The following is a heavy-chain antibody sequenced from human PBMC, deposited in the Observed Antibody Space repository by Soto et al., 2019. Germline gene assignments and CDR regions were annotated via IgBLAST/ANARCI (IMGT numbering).Heavy chain of an antibody. CDR2: IYHSGST. J-gene: IGHJ3*02. D-gene: IGHD2-8*01. V-gene: IGHV4-30-2*01. Sequence: TLSLTCAVSGGSISSGGYSWSWIRQPPGKGLEWIGYIYHSGSTYYNPSLKSRVTISVDRSKNQFSLKLSSVTAADTAVYYCARDLMSDGDAFDIWGQGTMVTVSS. CDR3: ARDLMSDGDAFDI. CDR1: GGSISSGGYS.